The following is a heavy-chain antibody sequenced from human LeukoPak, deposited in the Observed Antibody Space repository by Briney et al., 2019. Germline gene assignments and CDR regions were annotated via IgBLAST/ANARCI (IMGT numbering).Heavy chain of an antibody. CDR1: GFTFSSYD. Sequence: PGGSLRLSCAASGFTFSSYDMHWVRQAPGKGLEWVALIWYDGSNKNYTDSVKGRFTISRDNSKNTLFLQMNSLRAEDTAVYYCAREASDAFDIWGQVTMVTVSS. CDR3: AREASDAFDI. V-gene: IGHV3-33*01. CDR2: IWYDGSNK. J-gene: IGHJ3*02.